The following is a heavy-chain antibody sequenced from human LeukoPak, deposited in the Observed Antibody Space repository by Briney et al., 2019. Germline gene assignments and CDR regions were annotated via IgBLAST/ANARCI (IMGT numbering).Heavy chain of an antibody. J-gene: IGHJ4*02. CDR1: GFTFDDYA. CDR2: LGTAGDT. V-gene: IGHV3-13*01. CDR3: ARQSTPHGNFDY. D-gene: IGHD5-24*01. Sequence: QPGGSLRLSCAASGFTFDDYAMHWVRQPAGEGLEWVSALGTAGDTFYPGSVKGRFTISRDNAKKSLFLQMNSLRVEDTAIYYCARQSTPHGNFDYWGQGTLVTVSS.